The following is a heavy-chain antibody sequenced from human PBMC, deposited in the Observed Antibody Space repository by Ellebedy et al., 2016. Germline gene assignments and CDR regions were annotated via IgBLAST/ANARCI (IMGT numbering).Heavy chain of an antibody. V-gene: IGHV3-23*01. Sequence: GESLKISCAASGFTFTSYAMSWVRQAPGKGLEWVSTISASGGSTYYADSVKGRFTISRDNAKNTLYLQMNSLRAEDTAVYYCARAQQGPDYWGQGTLVTVSS. CDR2: ISASGGST. D-gene: IGHD6-13*01. CDR1: GFTFTSYA. CDR3: ARAQQGPDY. J-gene: IGHJ4*02.